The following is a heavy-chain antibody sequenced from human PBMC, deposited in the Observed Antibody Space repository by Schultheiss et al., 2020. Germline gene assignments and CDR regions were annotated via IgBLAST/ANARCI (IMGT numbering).Heavy chain of an antibody. CDR2: IYYNGNT. J-gene: IGHJ3*02. CDR3: ARAYSSGWYGDACDI. V-gene: IGHV4-59*01. D-gene: IGHD6-19*01. CDR1: GGSISSYY. Sequence: SATLSLTCTVSGGSISSYYWSWVRQPPGRGLEWIGYIYYNGNTNYNPSLQSRVTISVDTSKNQFSLKLSSVTAADTAVYYCARAYSSGWYGDACDIWGQGSMVTVSS.